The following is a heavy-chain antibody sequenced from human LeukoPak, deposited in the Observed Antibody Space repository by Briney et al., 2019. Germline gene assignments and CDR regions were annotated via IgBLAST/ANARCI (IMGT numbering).Heavy chain of an antibody. CDR1: GGSISSGGYY. V-gene: IGHV4-31*03. CDR2: IYYSGST. D-gene: IGHD3-22*01. CDR3: ARGLSGGYYYDSSGYRAPPYYYYGMDV. J-gene: IGHJ6*02. Sequence: SETLSLTCTVSGGSISSGGYYWSWIRQHPGTGLEWIGYIYYSGSTYYNPSLKSRVTISVDTSKNQFSLKLSSVTAADTAVYYCARGLSGGYYYDSSGYRAPPYYYYGMDVWGQGTTVTVSS.